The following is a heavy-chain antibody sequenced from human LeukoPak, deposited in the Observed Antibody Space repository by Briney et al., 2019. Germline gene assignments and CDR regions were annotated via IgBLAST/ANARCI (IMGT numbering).Heavy chain of an antibody. CDR3: AKGPLVVVGATFFDY. Sequence: GRTLRLSCAASGFTFGSYGMYWVRQAPGKGLEWVPVISYDGSNKYYAESVKGRFTISRDNSKNTLYLQMNSLRADDTAVYYCAKGPLVVVGATFFDYWGQGTLVTVSS. CDR2: ISYDGSNK. J-gene: IGHJ4*02. V-gene: IGHV3-30*18. D-gene: IGHD2-15*01. CDR1: GFTFGSYG.